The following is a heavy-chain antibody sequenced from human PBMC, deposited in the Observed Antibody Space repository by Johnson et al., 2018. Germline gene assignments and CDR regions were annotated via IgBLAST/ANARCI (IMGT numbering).Heavy chain of an antibody. CDR3: ARMHLGYDFRPVTATTTTYYYYMDV. D-gene: IGHD5-12*01. CDR1: GASISSYC. CDR2: ICYSGTT. V-gene: IGHV4-59*01. J-gene: IGHJ6*03. Sequence: QVQLQESGPGLVKPSETLSLRCNVSGASISSYCWSWIRQPPGKGLEWIGYICYSGTTNYSPSLKRRVTVSVDTSKNQFFLKLSTVTAADTAVYYCARMHLGYDFRPVTATTTTYYYYMDVWGKWTTVTVS.